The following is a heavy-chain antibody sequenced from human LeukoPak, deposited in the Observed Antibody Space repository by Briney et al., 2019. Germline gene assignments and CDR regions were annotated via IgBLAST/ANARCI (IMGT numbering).Heavy chain of an antibody. J-gene: IGHJ3*02. Sequence: GESLKISCKGSGYSFSNYWIGWVRQMPGKGLEWMGVIYPFDSDTRYSPSFEGQVTISADKYITTAYLQWSGLKASDTALYYCARQGGDYVGIDAFDIWGQGTMVTVSS. CDR1: GYSFSNYW. D-gene: IGHD4-17*01. CDR2: IYPFDSDT. V-gene: IGHV5-51*01. CDR3: ARQGGDYVGIDAFDI.